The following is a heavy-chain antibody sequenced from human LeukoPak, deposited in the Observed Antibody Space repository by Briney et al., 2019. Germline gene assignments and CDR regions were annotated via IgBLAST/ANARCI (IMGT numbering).Heavy chain of an antibody. Sequence: GGSLRLSCAASGFTVISNYMSWVRQAPGKGLEWVSLIYSDGSTYYADSVKGRFTISRDTSKNTLYLQMNNLRAEDTAVYYCARDLTSYDYVWDYWGQGTLVAVSS. J-gene: IGHJ4*02. CDR1: GFTVISNY. CDR3: ARDLTSYDYVWDY. D-gene: IGHD3-16*01. CDR2: IYSDGST. V-gene: IGHV3-66*01.